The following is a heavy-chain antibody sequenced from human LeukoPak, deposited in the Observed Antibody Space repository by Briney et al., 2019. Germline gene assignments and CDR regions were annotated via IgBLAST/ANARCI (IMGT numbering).Heavy chain of an antibody. D-gene: IGHD6-19*01. J-gene: IGHJ4*02. CDR2: IYHSGST. Sequence: SETLSLTCAVSGYSISSGYYWGWIRQPPGKGLEWIGSIYHSGSTHCNPSLKSRDTISVDSSKNQFSLKLTSVTAADTAVYYCARVAAVAVKYYFDYWGQGTLVIVSS. CDR3: ARVAAVAVKYYFDY. V-gene: IGHV4-38-2*01. CDR1: GYSISSGYY.